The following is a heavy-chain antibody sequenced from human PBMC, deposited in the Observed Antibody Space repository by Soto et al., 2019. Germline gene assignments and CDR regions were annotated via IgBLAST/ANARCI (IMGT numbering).Heavy chain of an antibody. CDR1: GYTFTSYG. V-gene: IGHV1-18*04. CDR3: ARSWYCGGDCYLNDY. J-gene: IGHJ4*02. D-gene: IGHD2-21*02. CDR2: ISAYNGNT. Sequence: QVQPVQSGAEVKKPGASVKVSCKASGYTFTSYGISWVRQAPGQGLEWMGWISAYNGNTNYAQKLQGRVTMTTDTSTSTAYMELRSLRSDDTAVYYCARSWYCGGDCYLNDYWGQGTLVTVSS.